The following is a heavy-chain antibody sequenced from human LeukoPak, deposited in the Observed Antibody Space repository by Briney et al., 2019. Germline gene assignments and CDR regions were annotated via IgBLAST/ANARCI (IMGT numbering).Heavy chain of an antibody. CDR1: GGSIRSSSYY. V-gene: IGHV4-39*01. D-gene: IGHD3-10*01. Sequence: SETLSLTCTVSGGSIRSSSYYWGWIRQPPGKGLEWIGSIYYSGSTYYNPSLKSRVTISVDTSKNQFSLKLSSVTAADTAVYYCARNNMVRGVIPPNWFDHWGQGTLVTVSS. J-gene: IGHJ5*02. CDR2: IYYSGST. CDR3: ARNNMVRGVIPPNWFDH.